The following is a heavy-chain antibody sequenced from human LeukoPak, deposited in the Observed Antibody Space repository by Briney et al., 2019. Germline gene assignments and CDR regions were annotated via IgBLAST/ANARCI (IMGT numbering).Heavy chain of an antibody. Sequence: ASVKVSCKVSGYTLTELSMHWVRQAPGKGLEWVGGFDAEDGETIYAQKFQGRVTMTEDTSTDTAYMELSSLRSEDTAVYYCAKGTAVAGAAYFDYWGQGTLATVSS. CDR2: FDAEDGET. D-gene: IGHD6-19*01. CDR1: GYTLTELS. J-gene: IGHJ4*02. V-gene: IGHV1-24*01. CDR3: AKGTAVAGAAYFDY.